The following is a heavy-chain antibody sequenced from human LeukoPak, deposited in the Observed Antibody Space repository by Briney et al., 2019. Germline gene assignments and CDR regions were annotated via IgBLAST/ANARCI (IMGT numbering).Heavy chain of an antibody. CDR3: TRDLGVDTTMIFFDY. CDR2: SSAYNGNT. Sequence: ASVKVSCKASGYTFTSYGISWVRQAPGQGLEWMGWSSAYNGNTNYAQKFQGRVTMTTDTSTSTAYMEVRSLRSDDTAVYYCTRDLGVDTTMIFFDYWGQGSLVTVSS. J-gene: IGHJ4*02. V-gene: IGHV1-18*01. D-gene: IGHD5-18*01. CDR1: GYTFTSYG.